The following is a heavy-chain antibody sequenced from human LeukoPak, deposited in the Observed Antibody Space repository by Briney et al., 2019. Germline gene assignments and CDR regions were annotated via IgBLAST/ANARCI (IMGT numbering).Heavy chain of an antibody. CDR1: GFTFDDYT. CDR3: AKGNGISGWYSGYYYYYYMDV. D-gene: IGHD6-19*01. CDR2: ISWDGGST. V-gene: IGHV3-43*01. Sequence: WGSLRLSCAASGFTFDDYTMHWVRQAPGKGLEWVSLISWDGGSTYYADSVKGRFTISRDNSKNSLYLQMNSLRTEDTALYYCAKGNGISGWYSGYYYYYYMDVWGKGTTVTVSS. J-gene: IGHJ6*03.